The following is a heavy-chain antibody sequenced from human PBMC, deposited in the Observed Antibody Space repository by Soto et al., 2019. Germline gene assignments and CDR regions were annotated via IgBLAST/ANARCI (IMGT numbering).Heavy chain of an antibody. Sequence: GGSLRLSCAASGFTFSSYGMHWVRQAPGKGLEWVAVISYDGSNKYYADSVKGRFTISRDNSKNTLYLQMNSLRAEDTAVYYCAKMTGGPYYFDYWGQGTLVTVSS. J-gene: IGHJ4*02. D-gene: IGHD3-9*01. CDR1: GFTFSSYG. CDR3: AKMTGGPYYFDY. CDR2: ISYDGSNK. V-gene: IGHV3-30*18.